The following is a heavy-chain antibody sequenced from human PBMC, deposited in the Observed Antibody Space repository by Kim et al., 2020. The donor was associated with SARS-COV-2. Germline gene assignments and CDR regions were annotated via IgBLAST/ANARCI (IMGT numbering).Heavy chain of an antibody. CDR3: GKIGDDDDDSSGFYYFKN. Sequence: GGSLRLSCAASGFTFDEYSMHWVRQAPGKGLEWVSTISWNSITEGYADSVKGRFTISRDNVKNLLFLQMDSLRAEDTAFYFCGKIGDDDDDSSGFYYFKNWGQGTLVTVSS. J-gene: IGHJ4*02. CDR2: ISWNSITE. V-gene: IGHV3-9*01. CDR1: GFTFDEYS. D-gene: IGHD3-22*01.